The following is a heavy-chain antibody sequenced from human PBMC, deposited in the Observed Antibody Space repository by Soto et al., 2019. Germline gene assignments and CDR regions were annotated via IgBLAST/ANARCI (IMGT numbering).Heavy chain of an antibody. CDR1: GFTLSSNW. V-gene: IGHV3-74*01. CDR3: VAQISTGY. Sequence: GGSLRLSCADSGFTLSSNWMHWVRQAPGKGLVRVSRVSSGGSTISYADSVKGRFTVSRDNAKNTLYLQMDSLRAEDTAVYFCVAQISTGYWGQGSPVTVSS. D-gene: IGHD3-9*01. CDR2: VSSGGSTI. J-gene: IGHJ4*02.